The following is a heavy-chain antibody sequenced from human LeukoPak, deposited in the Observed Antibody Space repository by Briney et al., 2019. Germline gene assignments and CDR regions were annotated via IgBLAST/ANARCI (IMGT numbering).Heavy chain of an antibody. CDR1: GYTFTGYY. J-gene: IGHJ3*02. CDR3: ARDRNSGSSLDI. CDR2: IYPYSGDT. D-gene: IGHD6-6*01. V-gene: IGHV1-2*02. Sequence: ASVKVSCKASGYTFTGYYIHWGRHAPGQGLEWMGWIYPYSGDTNYAQNFQGRVTMTRDTSISTAYVELSSLKSDDTAVYYCARDRNSGSSLDIWGQGTMLTVSS.